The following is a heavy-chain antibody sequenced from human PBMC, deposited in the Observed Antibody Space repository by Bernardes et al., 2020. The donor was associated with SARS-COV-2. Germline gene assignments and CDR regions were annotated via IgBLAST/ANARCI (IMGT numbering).Heavy chain of an antibody. D-gene: IGHD1-26*01. CDR3: ARSGTYPDAFDI. CDR2: IIPPFGTT. J-gene: IGHJ3*02. V-gene: IGHV1-69*13. CDR1: GHTFTSHA. Sequence: SVKVSCKTSGHTFTSHAVIWVRQAPGQGLECMGGIIPPFGTTNYAQNFQGRVTIAADESTSTVYMELSSLRSEDTAMYYCARSGTYPDAFDIWGQGTMVTVSS.